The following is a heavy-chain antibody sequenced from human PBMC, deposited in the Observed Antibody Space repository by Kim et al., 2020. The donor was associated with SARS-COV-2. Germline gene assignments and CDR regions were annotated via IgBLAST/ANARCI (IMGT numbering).Heavy chain of an antibody. V-gene: IGHV3-23*01. D-gene: IGHD3-22*01. CDR3: AKDRGYYDSSGYCDFDY. Sequence: KGRFTISRDNAKNTLYLQMNSLRAEDTAVYYCAKDRGYYDSSGYCDFDYWGQGTLVTVSS. J-gene: IGHJ4*02.